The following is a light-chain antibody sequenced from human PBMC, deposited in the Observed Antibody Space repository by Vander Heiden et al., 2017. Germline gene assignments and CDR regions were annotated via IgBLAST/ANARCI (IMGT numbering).Light chain of an antibody. Sequence: DIQVTPSPSSVTASVGDRVIITCRASQNIGIYLNWYHQKPGKAPKLLIFAASSLQRGVPSRFSGSGSGTDFTLTISSLQPEDFATYYCQQSYRTPYTFGQGTRLEIK. CDR2: AAS. V-gene: IGKV1-39*01. CDR1: QNIGIY. J-gene: IGKJ2*01. CDR3: QQSYRTPYT.